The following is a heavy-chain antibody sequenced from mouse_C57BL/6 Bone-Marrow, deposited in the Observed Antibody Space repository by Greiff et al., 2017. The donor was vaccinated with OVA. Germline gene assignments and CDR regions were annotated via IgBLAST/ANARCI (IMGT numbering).Heavy chain of an antibody. D-gene: IGHD1-1*01. CDR1: GFTFSSYG. Sequence: EVQLVESGGDLVKPGGSLKLSCAASGFTFSSYGMSWVRQTPDKRLEWVATISSGGSYTYYPDSVKGRFTISRDNAKNTLYLQMSSLKSEDTSMYYCARQLLLLYYFDYWGQGTTLTVSS. V-gene: IGHV5-6*01. CDR2: ISSGGSYT. CDR3: ARQLLLLYYFDY. J-gene: IGHJ2*01.